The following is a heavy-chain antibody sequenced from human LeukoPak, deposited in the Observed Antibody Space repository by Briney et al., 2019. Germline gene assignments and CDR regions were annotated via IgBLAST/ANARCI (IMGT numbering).Heavy chain of an antibody. Sequence: PGGSLRLSCATSGFTFISYAMNWVRQAPGKGLEWVAVISGSGGSTYYADSVKGRFTISRDNSKNTLYLQMNSLRAEDTAVYYCAKDQSGYDSVFQHWGQGTLVTVSS. J-gene: IGHJ1*01. CDR2: ISGSGGST. CDR3: AKDQSGYDSVFQH. CDR1: GFTFISYA. V-gene: IGHV3-23*01. D-gene: IGHD3-22*01.